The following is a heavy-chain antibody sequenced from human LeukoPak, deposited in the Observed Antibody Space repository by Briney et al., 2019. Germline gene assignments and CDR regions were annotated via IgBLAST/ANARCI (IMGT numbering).Heavy chain of an antibody. V-gene: IGHV3-48*01. CDR3: ARGYSRAAFDI. CDR2: ISSTGGTI. CDR1: GFTFRNYL. Sequence: EGSLRLSCAASGFTFRNYLMNWVRQAPGKGLEWVSFISSTGGTIYYADSVKGRFTVSRDNGKNSLLLQMNSLRAEDTALYYCARGYSRAAFDIWGQGTMVTVSS. J-gene: IGHJ3*02. D-gene: IGHD2-15*01.